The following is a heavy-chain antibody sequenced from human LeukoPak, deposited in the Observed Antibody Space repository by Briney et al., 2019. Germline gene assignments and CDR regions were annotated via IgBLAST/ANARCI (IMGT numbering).Heavy chain of an antibody. V-gene: IGHV3-23*01. CDR2: VRGSGSDT. Sequence: GGSLRLSCSASGFTFSTYAMSWVRQAPGKGLEWVSAVRGSGSDTYYADSVKGRFTISRDNSKNTLYLQMNSLRAEDTAIYYCAKTSRGNSGYDSPFDYWGQGTLVTVSS. CDR1: GFTFSTYA. CDR3: AKTSRGNSGYDSPFDY. D-gene: IGHD5-12*01. J-gene: IGHJ4*02.